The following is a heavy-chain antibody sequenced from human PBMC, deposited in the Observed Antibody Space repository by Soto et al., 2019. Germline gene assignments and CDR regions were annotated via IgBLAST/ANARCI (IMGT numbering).Heavy chain of an antibody. J-gene: IGHJ4*02. V-gene: IGHV3-30*18. CDR2: ISHDGSNK. D-gene: IGHD3-10*01. CDR1: GFTFTNFG. Sequence: QVQLVESGGGVVQPGTSLRLSCAASGFTFTNFGMHWVRQAPGKGLEWVAVISHDGSNKYYADSVKGRFTISRDDSENTLFLQMNSLRTDDTAVYYRAKSLEEYFYGSGSFDWGQGTLVTVSS. CDR3: AKSLEEYFYGSGSFD.